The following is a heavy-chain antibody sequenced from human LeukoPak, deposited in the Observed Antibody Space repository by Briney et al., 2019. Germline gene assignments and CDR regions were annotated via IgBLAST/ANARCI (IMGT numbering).Heavy chain of an antibody. CDR3: ARGYGGYDFGRGMDV. CDR1: GGSINNYF. D-gene: IGHD5-12*01. CDR2: IYYSDST. V-gene: IGHV4-59*08. J-gene: IGHJ6*03. Sequence: SETLSLTCTVSGGSINNYFWSWIRQPPGKGLECIGYIYYSDSTNYNPSLKSRVTISVDTSKNQFSLKLSSVTAADTAVYYCARGYGGYDFGRGMDVWGKGTTVTISS.